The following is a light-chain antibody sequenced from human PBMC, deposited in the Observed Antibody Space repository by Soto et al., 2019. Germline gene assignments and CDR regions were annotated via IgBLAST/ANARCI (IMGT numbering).Light chain of an antibody. J-gene: IGKJ4*01. CDR1: QSISVW. V-gene: IGKV1-5*03. CDR3: QQYISFPLS. Sequence: DIQMTQSPSTLSASIGDRVTITCRASQSISVWLAWYRQKPGQAPEVLISKASTLERGVPSRFSGRGSGTEFTLSISSLQPDDAATYYCQQYISFPLSLGVGTKVEI. CDR2: KAS.